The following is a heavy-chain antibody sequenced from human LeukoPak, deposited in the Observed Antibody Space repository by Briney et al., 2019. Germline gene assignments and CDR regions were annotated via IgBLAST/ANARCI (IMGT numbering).Heavy chain of an antibody. D-gene: IGHD3-9*01. J-gene: IGHJ5*02. Sequence: SQTLSLTCAISGDSVSSNSAAWNWIRQSPSRGLEWLGRTYYRSKWYNDYAVSVKSRITINPDTSKNQFSLQLNSVTPEDTAVYYCAASRYFDWLTYNWFDPWGQGTLVTVSS. CDR1: GDSVSSNSAA. CDR3: AASRYFDWLTYNWFDP. V-gene: IGHV6-1*01. CDR2: TYYRSKWYN.